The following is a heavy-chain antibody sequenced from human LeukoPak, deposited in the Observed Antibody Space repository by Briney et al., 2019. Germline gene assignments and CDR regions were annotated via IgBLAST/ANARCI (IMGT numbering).Heavy chain of an antibody. J-gene: IGHJ4*02. CDR3: ARDGGHIVVVTAILYFDY. V-gene: IGHV3-53*01. CDR1: GFTVSSNY. CDR2: IYSGGST. D-gene: IGHD2-21*02. Sequence: GGSLRLSCAASGFTVSSNYMSWVRQAPGKGLEWVSVIYSGGSTYYADSVKGRFTISRDNSKNTLYLQMNSLRAEDTAVYYCARDGGHIVVVTAILYFDYWGQGTLVTVSS.